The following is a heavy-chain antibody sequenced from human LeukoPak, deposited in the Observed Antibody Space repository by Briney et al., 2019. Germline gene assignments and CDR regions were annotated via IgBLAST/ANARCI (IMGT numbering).Heavy chain of an antibody. CDR2: IKQDGSEK. CDR3: AGERPSSSWYDF. J-gene: IGHJ5*01. Sequence: GGSLRLSCAASEFSFSNYLMTRVRQAPGKGLEWVANIKQDGSEKYYVDSVRGRFTISRDNAKNSLYLQMDSLRAEDTAVYYCAGERPSSSWYDFWGQGTLVTVSS. CDR1: EFSFSNYL. V-gene: IGHV3-7*01. D-gene: IGHD6-13*01.